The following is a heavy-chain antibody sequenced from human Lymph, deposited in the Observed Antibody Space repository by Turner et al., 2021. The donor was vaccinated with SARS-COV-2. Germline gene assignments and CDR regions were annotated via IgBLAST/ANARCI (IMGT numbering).Heavy chain of an antibody. D-gene: IGHD3-3*01. CDR3: ARDVERYNDFRSGYYGGYGLDG. Sequence: HLVQSGSVVKKPGASVKVSCKASGYTFPGYYMHWVRQAPGQGLEWMGWINHKSGGTNYAKKFQGRVTMTRDTSSSTAYMELSRLRSEETAVYYGARDVERYNDFRSGYYGGYGLDGWGQGTTVTVSS. V-gene: IGHV1-2*02. CDR2: INHKSGGT. CDR1: GYTFPGYY. J-gene: IGHJ6*02.